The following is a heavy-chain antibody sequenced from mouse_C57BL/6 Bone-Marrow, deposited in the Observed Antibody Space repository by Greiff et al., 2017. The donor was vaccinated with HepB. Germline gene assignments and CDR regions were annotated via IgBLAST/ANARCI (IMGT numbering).Heavy chain of an antibody. CDR1: GYTFTGYW. CDR2: ILPGSGST. V-gene: IGHV1-9*01. CDR3: ARAPLCYYGSSL. Sequence: QVQLKESGAELMKPGASVKLSCKATGYTFTGYWIEWVKQRPGHGLECIGEILPGSGSTNYNEKFKGKATFTADTSSNTAYMQLSSLTTEDSAIYYCARAPLCYYGSSLWGQGTSVTVSS. D-gene: IGHD1-1*01. J-gene: IGHJ4*01.